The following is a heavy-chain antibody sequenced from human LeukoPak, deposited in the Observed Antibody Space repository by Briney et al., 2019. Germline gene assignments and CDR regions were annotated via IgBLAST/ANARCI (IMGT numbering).Heavy chain of an antibody. J-gene: IGHJ4*02. CDR2: ISDSGDST. V-gene: IGHV3-23*01. CDR3: AKSSLGDTGAYQYYFDY. D-gene: IGHD2-8*02. Sequence: GESLKISCSASGFTFSSYAMSWVRQAPGKGLEWVSAISDSGDSTYYADSVKGRFTISRDNSKNTLYLQMNSLRAEDTAVYYCAKSSLGDTGAYQYYFDYWGQGTLVTVSS. CDR1: GFTFSSYA.